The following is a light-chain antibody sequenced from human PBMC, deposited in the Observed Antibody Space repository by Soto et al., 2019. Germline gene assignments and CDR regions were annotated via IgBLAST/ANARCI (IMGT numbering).Light chain of an antibody. Sequence: DTQMTQSPSTLSASVGDRVTISCRASQSIRIWLAWYQQKPGKAPKLLIYKASTLKSGVPSRFSGSGSGTEFTLTISSLQPDDFATYYCQHYNSYSEAFGQGTKVDIK. CDR3: QHYNSYSEA. J-gene: IGKJ1*01. CDR2: KAS. CDR1: QSIRIW. V-gene: IGKV1-5*03.